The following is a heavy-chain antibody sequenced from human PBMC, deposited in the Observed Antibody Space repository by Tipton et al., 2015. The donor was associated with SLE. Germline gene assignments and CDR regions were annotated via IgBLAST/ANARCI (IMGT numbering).Heavy chain of an antibody. CDR3: ARGVGVLGDYYYGMDV. J-gene: IGHJ6*02. D-gene: IGHD2-8*01. CDR2: IIPIFGTA. Sequence: QSGPEVKKPGASVKVSCKASGYTFTSYAISWVRQAPGQGLEWMGGIIPIFGTANYAQKFQGRVTITADESTSTAYMELSSLRSEDTAVYYCARGVGVLGDYYYGMDVWGQGTTVTVSS. V-gene: IGHV1-69*13. CDR1: GYTFTSYA.